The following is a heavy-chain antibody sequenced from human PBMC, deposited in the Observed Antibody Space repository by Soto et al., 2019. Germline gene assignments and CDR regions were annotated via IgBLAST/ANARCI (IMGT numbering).Heavy chain of an antibody. CDR3: ARDRSHYDSKDH. D-gene: IGHD3-22*01. V-gene: IGHV1-18*01. CDR2: ISAYNGDT. CDR1: GYTFTTYG. Sequence: ASVKVSCKASGYTFTTYGISWVRQAPGQGLEWMGWISAYNGDTKSAQKVQGRVTMTTDTSTSTAYMELRSLRSDDTAVYYCARDRSHYDSKDHWSQGTLVTVS. J-gene: IGHJ4*02.